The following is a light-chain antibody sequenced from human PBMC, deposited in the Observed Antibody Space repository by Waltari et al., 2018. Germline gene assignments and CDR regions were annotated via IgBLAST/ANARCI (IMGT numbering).Light chain of an antibody. Sequence: DIQMTQSPSSLSASVGDRVTITCRASQSISSYLNWYQQKPGKATKLLIYAASSLQSGVPSRFSGSGSGTDFTLTISSLQPEDFATYYCQQSYSTLRITFGQGTRLEIK. CDR3: QQSYSTLRIT. CDR1: QSISSY. CDR2: AAS. J-gene: IGKJ5*01. V-gene: IGKV1-39*01.